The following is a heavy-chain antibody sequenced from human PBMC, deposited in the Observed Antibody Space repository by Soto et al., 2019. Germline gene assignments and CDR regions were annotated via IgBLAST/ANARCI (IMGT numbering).Heavy chain of an antibody. J-gene: IGHJ6*02. V-gene: IGHV3-74*01. CDR3: TRVGGSVSGMAV. CDR1: GFTFSSYW. CDR2: IDNAGSSV. Sequence: EVQLVESGGGLVQPGGSLRLSCAASGFTFSSYWMHWVRQAPGKGLVWVSRIDNAGSSVRYADSVKGRFTISRDNAKNKMYLKMNSLRAEDTAVYYCTRVGGSVSGMAVGGQGTTVTVSS. D-gene: IGHD1-26*01.